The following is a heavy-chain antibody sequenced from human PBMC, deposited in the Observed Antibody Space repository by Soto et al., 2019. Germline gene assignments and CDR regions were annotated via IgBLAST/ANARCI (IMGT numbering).Heavy chain of an antibody. CDR2: IKSKTDGGTT. CDR1: GFTFSNAW. V-gene: IGHV3-15*07. J-gene: IGHJ4*02. CDR3: SMGATFPGFDY. Sequence: GGSLRLSCAASGFTFSNAWMNWVRQAPGKGLEWVGRIKSKTDGGTTDYDAPVKGRFTISRDDSKNTMYLQMNSLKTEYTAVYYCSMGATFPGFDYWGQGTLVTVSS. D-gene: IGHD1-26*01.